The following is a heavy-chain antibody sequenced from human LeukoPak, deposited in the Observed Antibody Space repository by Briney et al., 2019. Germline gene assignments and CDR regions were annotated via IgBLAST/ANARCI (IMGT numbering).Heavy chain of an antibody. D-gene: IGHD6-13*01. Sequence: PGGSLRLSCSASGFTFSNFAMSWVRQAPGKGLEWVAFIRYDGSNKYYADSVKGRFTISRDNSKNTLYLQMNSLRAEDTAVYYCAKASRVYSSRERGAFDIWGQGTMVTVSS. V-gene: IGHV3-30*02. CDR3: AKASRVYSSRERGAFDI. CDR1: GFTFSNFA. J-gene: IGHJ3*02. CDR2: IRYDGSNK.